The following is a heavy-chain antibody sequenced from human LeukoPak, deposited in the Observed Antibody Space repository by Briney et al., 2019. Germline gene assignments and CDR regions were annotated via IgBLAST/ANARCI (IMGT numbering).Heavy chain of an antibody. CDR2: INHSGST. CDR1: GGSFSGYY. CDR3: ARLKYYYDSSGYQNWFDP. D-gene: IGHD3-22*01. Sequence: SETLSLTCAVYGGSFSGYYWSWIRQPPGKGLEWIGEINHSGSTNYNPSLKSRVTISVDTSKNQFSLKLSSVTAADTAVYYCARLKYYYDSSGYQNWFDPWGQGTLVTVSS. J-gene: IGHJ5*02. V-gene: IGHV4-34*01.